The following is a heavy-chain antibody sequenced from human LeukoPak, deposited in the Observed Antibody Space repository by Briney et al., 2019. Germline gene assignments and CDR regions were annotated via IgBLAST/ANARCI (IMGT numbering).Heavy chain of an antibody. J-gene: IGHJ3*02. Sequence: SETLSLTCTVSGGSISSYYWSWIRQPPGKGLEWIGYIYYSGSTNYNPSLKSRVTISVDTSKNQFSLKLSSVTAADTAVYYCAGGRGRGWSPVDAFDIWGQGTMVTVSS. CDR1: GGSISSYY. CDR3: AGGRGRGWSPVDAFDI. D-gene: IGHD6-19*01. CDR2: IYYSGST. V-gene: IGHV4-59*01.